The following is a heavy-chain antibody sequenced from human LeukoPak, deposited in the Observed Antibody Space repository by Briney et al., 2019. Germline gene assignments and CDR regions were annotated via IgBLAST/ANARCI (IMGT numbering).Heavy chain of an antibody. D-gene: IGHD3-16*01. J-gene: IGHJ4*02. CDR1: GAYVGSFY. V-gene: IGHV4-59*02. Sequence: TSETLSLTCTVSGAYVGSFYWSWIRRPPGKGLEWIGYIYYIGSTKYNPSLESRVTISVDTSKNQFSLKLSSVTAADTAVYYCARWGTYGEDNEYFDSWGQGTLVTVSS. CDR2: IYYIGST. CDR3: ARWGTYGEDNEYFDS.